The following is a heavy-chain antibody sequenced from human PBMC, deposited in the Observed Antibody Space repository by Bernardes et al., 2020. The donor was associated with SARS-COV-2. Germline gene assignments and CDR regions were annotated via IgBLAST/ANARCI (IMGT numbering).Heavy chain of an antibody. D-gene: IGHD5-18*01. J-gene: IGHJ4*02. Sequence: GGSLRLSCAASGFTFSSYAMHWVRQAPGKGLEWVAVISYDGSNKYYADSVKGRFTISRDNSKNTLYLQMNSLRAEDTAVYYCARDKGGYSYGSHWGQGTLVTVSS. CDR3: ARDKGGYSYGSH. V-gene: IGHV3-30-3*01. CDR2: ISYDGSNK. CDR1: GFTFSSYA.